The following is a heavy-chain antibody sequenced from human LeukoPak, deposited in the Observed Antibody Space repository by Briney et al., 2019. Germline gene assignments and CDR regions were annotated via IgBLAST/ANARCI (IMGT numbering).Heavy chain of an antibody. CDR3: ATQRVPYSSGWSNFDY. CDR2: IYSGGST. Sequence: GGSLRLSCAASGFTVSSNYMSWVRQAPGKGLEWVSVIYSGGSTYYADSVKGRFTISRDNSKNTLYLQMNSLRAEDTAVYYCATQRVPYSSGWSNFDYWGQGTLVTVSS. D-gene: IGHD6-19*01. CDR1: GFTVSSNY. J-gene: IGHJ4*02. V-gene: IGHV3-66*01.